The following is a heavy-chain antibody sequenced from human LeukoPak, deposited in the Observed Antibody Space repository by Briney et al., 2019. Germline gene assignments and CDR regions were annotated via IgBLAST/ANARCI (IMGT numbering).Heavy chain of an antibody. J-gene: IGHJ4*02. CDR1: GYTFTGYY. V-gene: IGHV1-2*02. CDR2: INPNSGDT. D-gene: IGHD3-10*01. Sequence: GASVKVSCKASGYTFTGYYMHWVRQAPGQGLEWMGWINPNSGDTNHAQKIQGRVTMSRDTSISTAYMELSRLRSDDTAMYYCARGYMYYYGSGSYFHFDYWGQGTLVTVSS. CDR3: ARGYMYYYGSGSYFHFDY.